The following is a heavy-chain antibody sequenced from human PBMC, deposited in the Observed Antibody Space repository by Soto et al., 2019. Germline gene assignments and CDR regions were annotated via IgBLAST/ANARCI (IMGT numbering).Heavy chain of an antibody. V-gene: IGHV4-59*08. CDR3: ARHLWRIAAAGLIDY. CDR1: GGSITTHY. Sequence: PSETLSLTCTVSGGSITTHYWSWIRRSPGKGLEWIAYIYDSRTSGFNPSLKSRVTISVDTSKNQVSLKLSSVTAADTAVYYCARHLWRIAAAGLIDYWGQGTLVTVSS. D-gene: IGHD6-13*01. CDR2: IYDSRTS. J-gene: IGHJ4*02.